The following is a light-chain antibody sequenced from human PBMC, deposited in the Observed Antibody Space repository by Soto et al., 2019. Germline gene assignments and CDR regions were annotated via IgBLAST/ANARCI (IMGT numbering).Light chain of an antibody. J-gene: IGLJ3*02. CDR2: EDN. V-gene: IGLV6-57*01. Sequence: NFMLTQPHSVSESPGKTVTISCTRSSGSIANNYVQWYQQRPGSSPTTVIYEDNQRPSAVPDRFSGSIDSSSNSASLTISGLKTEDEADYYCQSYDSTNWVFGGGTKLTVL. CDR1: SGSIANNY. CDR3: QSYDSTNWV.